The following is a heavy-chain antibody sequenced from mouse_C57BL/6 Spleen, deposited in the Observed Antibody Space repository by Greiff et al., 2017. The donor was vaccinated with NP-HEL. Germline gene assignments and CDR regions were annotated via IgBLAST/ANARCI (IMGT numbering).Heavy chain of an antibody. V-gene: IGHV5-6*01. D-gene: IGHD2-1*01. CDR2: ISSGGSYT. CDR3: ASYYGNYYAMDY. Sequence: EVKLMESGGDLVKPGGSLKLSCAASGFTFSSYGMSWVRQTPDKRLEWVATISSGGSYTYYPDSVKGRFTISRDNAKNTLYLQMSSLKFEDTAMYYCASYYGNYYAMDYWGQGTSVTVSS. J-gene: IGHJ4*01. CDR1: GFTFSSYG.